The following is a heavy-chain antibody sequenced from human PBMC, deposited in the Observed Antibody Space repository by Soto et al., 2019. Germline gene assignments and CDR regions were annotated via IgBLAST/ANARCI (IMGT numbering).Heavy chain of an antibody. CDR1: GFTFSSYA. CDR2: ISYDGSNK. V-gene: IGHV3-30-3*01. CDR3: ATDLVVVAVANGRRVNDY. J-gene: IGHJ4*02. D-gene: IGHD2-15*01. Sequence: GRSLRLSCAASGFTFSSYAMHWVRQAPGKGLEWVAVISYDGSNKYYADSVKGRFTISRDNSKNTLYLQMNSLRSEDTAVYYCATDLVVVAVANGRRVNDYWGQGTLVTVSS.